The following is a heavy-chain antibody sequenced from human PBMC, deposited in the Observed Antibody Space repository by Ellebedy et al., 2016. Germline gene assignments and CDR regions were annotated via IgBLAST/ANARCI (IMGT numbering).Heavy chain of an antibody. D-gene: IGHD3-10*01. V-gene: IGHV1-69*04. CDR3: ARDYSFGELLPSFYFDY. Sequence: SVKVSCXASGGTFSSYAISWVRQAPGQGLEWMGRIIPILGIANYAQKLQGRVTMTTDTSTSTAYMELRSLRSDDTAVYYCARDYSFGELLPSFYFDYWGQGTLVTVSS. CDR1: GGTFSSYA. CDR2: IIPILGIA. J-gene: IGHJ4*02.